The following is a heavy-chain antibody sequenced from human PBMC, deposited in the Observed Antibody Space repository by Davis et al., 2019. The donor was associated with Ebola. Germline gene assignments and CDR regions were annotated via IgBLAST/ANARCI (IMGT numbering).Heavy chain of an antibody. J-gene: IGHJ4*02. Sequence: MPSETLSLTCTVSGGSISSSSYYWGWIRQPPGKGLEWIGSIYYSGSTYYNPSLKSRVTISVDTSKNQFSLKLSSVTAADTAVYYCARHIWSGYDDRSFDYWGQGTLVTVSS. CDR3: ARHIWSGYDDRSFDY. V-gene: IGHV4-39*01. D-gene: IGHD5-12*01. CDR2: IYYSGST. CDR1: GGSISSSSYY.